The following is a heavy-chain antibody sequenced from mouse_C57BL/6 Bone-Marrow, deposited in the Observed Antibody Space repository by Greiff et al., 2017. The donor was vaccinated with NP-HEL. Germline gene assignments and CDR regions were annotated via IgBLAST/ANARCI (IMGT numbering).Heavy chain of an antibody. CDR3: ARDPIGGDYFDY. Sequence: EVKLVESEGGLVQPGSSMKLSCTASGFTFSDYYMAWVRQVPEKGLEWVANINYDGSSTYYLDSLKSRFIISRDNAKNILYLQMSSLKSEDTATYYCARDPIGGDYFDYWGQGTTLTVSS. D-gene: IGHD2-14*01. V-gene: IGHV5-16*01. J-gene: IGHJ2*01. CDR2: INYDGSST. CDR1: GFTFSDYY.